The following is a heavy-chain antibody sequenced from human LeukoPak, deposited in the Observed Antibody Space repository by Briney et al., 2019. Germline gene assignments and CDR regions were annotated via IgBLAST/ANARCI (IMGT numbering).Heavy chain of an antibody. CDR3: ARGGVWGSYRRNWFDP. Sequence: ASVKVSCKASGYTFTGYYMHWVRQAPGQGLEWMGWMNPNSGNTGYAQKFQGRVTMTRNTSVSTAYMELSSLRSEDTAVYYCARGGVWGSYRRNWFDPWGQGTLVTVSS. CDR1: GYTFTGYY. D-gene: IGHD3-16*02. J-gene: IGHJ5*02. V-gene: IGHV1-8*02. CDR2: MNPNSGNT.